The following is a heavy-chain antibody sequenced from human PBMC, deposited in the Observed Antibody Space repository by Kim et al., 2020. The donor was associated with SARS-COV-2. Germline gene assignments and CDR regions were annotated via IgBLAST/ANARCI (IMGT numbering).Heavy chain of an antibody. D-gene: IGHD3-10*01. CDR3: ARADYYGSGSFYFDY. V-gene: IGHV3-11*04. Sequence: DSVKCRYTISRDNAKNSLFLQMNSLRAEDAAVYYCARADYYGSGSFYFDYWGQGTLVTISS. J-gene: IGHJ4*02.